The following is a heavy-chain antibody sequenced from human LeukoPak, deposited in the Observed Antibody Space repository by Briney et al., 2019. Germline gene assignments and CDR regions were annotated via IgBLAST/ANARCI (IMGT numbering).Heavy chain of an antibody. V-gene: IGHV4-34*01. CDR3: ARGGITMVRGVIRFDP. CDR1: GGSFSGYY. J-gene: IGHJ5*02. CDR2: INHSGST. D-gene: IGHD3-10*01. Sequence: KPSETLSLTCAVYGGSFSGYYWSWIRQPPGKGLEWIGEINHSGSTNYNPSLKSRVTISVDTSKNQFSLKLSSVTAADTAVYYCARGGITMVRGVIRFDPWGQGTLVTVSS.